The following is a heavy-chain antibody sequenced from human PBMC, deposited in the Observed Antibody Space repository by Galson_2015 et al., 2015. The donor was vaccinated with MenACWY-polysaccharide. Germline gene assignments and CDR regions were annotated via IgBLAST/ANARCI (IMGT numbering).Heavy chain of an antibody. D-gene: IGHD1-26*01. CDR3: ARGVGARSRFGL. Sequence: ETLSLTCAVYGGSLSNYYWSWIRQPPGKGLEWIGEINPSGRTTYNPSLKSRITISVDTPKNQFSLKMTSVTAADTAMYYCARGVGARSRFGLWGQGTLVSVSS. J-gene: IGHJ5*02. CDR2: INPSGRT. CDR1: GGSLSNYY. V-gene: IGHV4-34*01.